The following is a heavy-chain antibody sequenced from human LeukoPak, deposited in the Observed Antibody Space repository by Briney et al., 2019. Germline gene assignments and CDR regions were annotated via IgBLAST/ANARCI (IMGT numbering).Heavy chain of an antibody. CDR2: IGPTGTDR. V-gene: IGHV3-21*01. Sequence: GGSLRLSCAAPGLTFSSCGFNWVRQAPGKGLEWVSSIGPTGTDRYYADSVRGRFTISRDNAKNSMYLQMDSLRDEGTAVYYCATETIGRHYDYWGQGTLLTVSS. CDR3: ATETIGRHYDY. CDR1: GLTFSSCG. J-gene: IGHJ4*02. D-gene: IGHD1-14*01.